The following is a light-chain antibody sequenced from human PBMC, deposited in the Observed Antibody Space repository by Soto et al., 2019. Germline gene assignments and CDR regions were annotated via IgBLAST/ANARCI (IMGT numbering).Light chain of an antibody. CDR2: GAS. CDR3: QKYDNSLA. J-gene: IGKJ4*01. V-gene: IGKV3-20*01. CDR1: QSVSNNY. Sequence: EIVLTQSPGTLSLSPGERATLSCRASQSVSNNYLAWYQQKPGQAPRLLIYGASSRATGIPDRFTGSGSGTDFSLTISRLEPEDFAVYYCQKYDNSLAVGGGTKV.